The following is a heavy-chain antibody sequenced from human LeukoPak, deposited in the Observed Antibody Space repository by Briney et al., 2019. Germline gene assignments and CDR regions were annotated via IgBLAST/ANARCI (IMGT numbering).Heavy chain of an antibody. CDR3: ARDLATVTYNFDY. Sequence: GGSLRLSCAASGFTFSSYAMSWVRQAPGKGLEWVSAIRGSGGSTYYADSVKGRFTISRDNSKNTLFLQMNSLRAEDTAVYYCARDLATVTYNFDYWGQGTLVTVSS. CDR1: GFTFSSYA. CDR2: IRGSGGST. D-gene: IGHD4-17*01. J-gene: IGHJ4*02. V-gene: IGHV3-23*01.